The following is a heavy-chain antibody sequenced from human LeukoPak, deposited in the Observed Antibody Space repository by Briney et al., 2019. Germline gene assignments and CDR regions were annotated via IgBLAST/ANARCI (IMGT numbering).Heavy chain of an antibody. Sequence: SETLSLTCTVSGGSISSYYWSWIRQPPGKGLEWIGSIYYSGSTYYNPSLKSRVTISVDTSKNQFSLKLSSVTAADTAVYYCARHSWDSSGYYLYYFDYWGQGTLVTVSS. CDR2: IYYSGST. D-gene: IGHD3-22*01. J-gene: IGHJ4*02. CDR1: GGSISSYY. V-gene: IGHV4-59*05. CDR3: ARHSWDSSGYYLYYFDY.